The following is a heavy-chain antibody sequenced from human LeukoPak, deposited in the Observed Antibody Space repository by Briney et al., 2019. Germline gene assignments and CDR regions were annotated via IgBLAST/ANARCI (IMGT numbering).Heavy chain of an antibody. V-gene: IGHV3-30*02. J-gene: IGHJ4*02. D-gene: IGHD3-10*01. CDR2: TRYDGSNK. Sequence: PGGSLRLSCAASGFTFSSYGMHWVRQAPGKGLEWVAFTRYDGSNKYYADSVKGRFTVSRDNSKNTLYLQMNSLRAEDTAVHYCAKEIRGFGDYWGQGTLVTVSS. CDR3: AKEIRGFGDY. CDR1: GFTFSSYG.